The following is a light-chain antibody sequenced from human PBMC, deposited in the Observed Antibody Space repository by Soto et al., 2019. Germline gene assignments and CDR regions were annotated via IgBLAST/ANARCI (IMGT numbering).Light chain of an antibody. Sequence: ETVMTQSPATLSVSPGERATLSCRASQSVSSKLVWYQQKPGQAPRLLIYGASTSATGVPARFSGSGSGTEFTLTISSLQSEDFAVSYCQQYNNWPVTFGQGTKVDIK. CDR3: QQYNNWPVT. V-gene: IGKV3-15*01. CDR2: GAS. J-gene: IGKJ1*01. CDR1: QSVSSK.